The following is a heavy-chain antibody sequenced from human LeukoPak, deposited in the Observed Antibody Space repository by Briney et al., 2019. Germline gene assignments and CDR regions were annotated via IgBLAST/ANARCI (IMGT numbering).Heavy chain of an antibody. V-gene: IGHV1-46*01. Sequence: ASVKVSCKASGYTFTSYYMHWVRQAPGQGLEWMGIINPSGGSTSYAQKFQGRVTMTRDTSTSTVYMELSSLRSEDTAVYYCARVGVVPAAMWAWFDPWGRGTLVTVSS. D-gene: IGHD2-2*01. CDR2: INPSGGST. CDR3: ARVGVVPAAMWAWFDP. J-gene: IGHJ5*02. CDR1: GYTFTSYY.